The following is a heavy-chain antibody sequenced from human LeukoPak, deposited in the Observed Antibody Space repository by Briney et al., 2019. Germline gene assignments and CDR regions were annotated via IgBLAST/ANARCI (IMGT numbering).Heavy chain of an antibody. CDR1: GGSISSGGYY. D-gene: IGHD1-1*01. J-gene: IGHJ3*02. CDR3: ARDWDNWNDLRAFDI. V-gene: IGHV4-30-2*01. CDR2: IYHSGST. Sequence: SQTLFLTCTVSGGSISSGGYYWSWIRQPPGKGLEWIGYIYHSGSTYYNPSLKSRVTISVDRSKNQFSLKLSSVTAADTAVYYCARDWDNWNDLRAFDIWGQGTMVTVSS.